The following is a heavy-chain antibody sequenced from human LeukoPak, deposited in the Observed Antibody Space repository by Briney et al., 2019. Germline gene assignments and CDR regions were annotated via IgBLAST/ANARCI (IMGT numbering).Heavy chain of an antibody. J-gene: IGHJ4*02. Sequence: GGSLRLSCAASGFTFSSYSMNWVRQAPGKGLEWVSAISGSGGSTYYADSVKGRFTISRDNSKNTLYLQMNSLRAEDTAVFYCAKDDAWLQYNYWGQGTLVTVSS. D-gene: IGHD5-24*01. V-gene: IGHV3-23*01. CDR1: GFTFSSYS. CDR2: ISGSGGST. CDR3: AKDDAWLQYNY.